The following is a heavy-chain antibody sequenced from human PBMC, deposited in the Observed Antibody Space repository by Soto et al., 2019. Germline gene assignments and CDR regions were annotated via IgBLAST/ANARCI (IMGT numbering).Heavy chain of an antibody. J-gene: IGHJ4*02. D-gene: IGHD2-21*02. CDR2: IKPDGSAT. CDR1: GFTFGSYW. Sequence: EVQLVESGGGLVPPGGSLRLSCAVSGFTFGSYWMNWVRLIPGKGLEWVADIKPDGSATYYVDSVKGRFTISRDNAKNSLYRQMNSLRVEDTSVYYCARAGYCGPGCYYYFDYWGQGTLVTVSS. CDR3: ARAGYCGPGCYYYFDY. V-gene: IGHV3-7*01.